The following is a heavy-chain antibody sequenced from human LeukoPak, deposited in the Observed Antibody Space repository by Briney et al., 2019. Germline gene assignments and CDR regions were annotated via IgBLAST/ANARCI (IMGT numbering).Heavy chain of an antibody. CDR1: GFTFSSHA. CDR3: AKDLELAAAAYLFDY. J-gene: IGHJ4*02. D-gene: IGHD6-13*01. CDR2: ISGSGGST. Sequence: GGSLRLSCTPSGFTFSSHAMSWVRQAPGKGLEWVSAISGSGGSTYYADSVKGRFTISRDNSKNTLYLQMNSLRAEDTAVYYCAKDLELAAAAYLFDYWGQGTLVTVSS. V-gene: IGHV3-23*01.